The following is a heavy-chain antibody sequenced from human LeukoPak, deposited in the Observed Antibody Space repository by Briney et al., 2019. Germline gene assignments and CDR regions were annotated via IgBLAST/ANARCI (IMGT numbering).Heavy chain of an antibody. V-gene: IGHV4-4*02. D-gene: IGHD3-16*01. Sequence: SETLCSLGGGSGGPRTSTKWWSWVRQTPGQGLEWIGEISLNGVTNYNPSLNSRVTMLLDTSRNHLSMNLTSVTAADTAVYYCASSIGAFARFDYWGQGTLVTVPS. J-gene: IGHJ4*02. CDR1: GGPRTSTKW. CDR2: ISLNGVT. CDR3: ASSIGAFARFDY.